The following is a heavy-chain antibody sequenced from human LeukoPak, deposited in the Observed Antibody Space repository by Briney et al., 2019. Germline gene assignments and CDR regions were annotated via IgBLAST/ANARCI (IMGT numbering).Heavy chain of an antibody. J-gene: IGHJ3*02. Sequence: SVKVSCKASGGTFSSYAISWVRQAPGQGLEWMGGIIPIFGTANYAQKFQGRVTITADESTSTAYMELSSLRSEDTAVYYCARSGYCSGGSCYSGAFGIWGQGTMVTVSS. D-gene: IGHD2-15*01. CDR3: ARSGYCSGGSCYSGAFGI. V-gene: IGHV1-69*01. CDR1: GGTFSSYA. CDR2: IIPIFGTA.